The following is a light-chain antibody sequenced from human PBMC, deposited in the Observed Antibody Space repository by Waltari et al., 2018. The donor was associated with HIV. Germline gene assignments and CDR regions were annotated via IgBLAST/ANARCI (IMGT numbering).Light chain of an antibody. Sequence: AIRMTQSPSSFSASTGDRVSITCRASQGVSSYLAWYQQKPGKAPKLLIYGASTLQSAVPSRFSGSGSVTNFTLTISCLQSEDFATYFCQQYYTYPWTFGQGTKVEIK. CDR2: GAS. V-gene: IGKV1-8*01. J-gene: IGKJ1*01. CDR3: QQYYTYPWT. CDR1: QGVSSY.